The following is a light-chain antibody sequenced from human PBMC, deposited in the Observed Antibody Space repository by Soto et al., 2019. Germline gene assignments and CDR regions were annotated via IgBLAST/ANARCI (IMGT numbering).Light chain of an antibody. J-gene: IGKJ5*01. Sequence: DIVLTQSPATLSLFPGERATLSCRASQNVIMYVAWYQQKPGQAPRLLIFDASNRATGIPPRFSGSGSGTDFTLTIASLEPEDSAVYFCQQRRNRPVTFGQGTRLQIK. CDR1: QNVIMY. CDR3: QQRRNRPVT. CDR2: DAS. V-gene: IGKV3-11*01.